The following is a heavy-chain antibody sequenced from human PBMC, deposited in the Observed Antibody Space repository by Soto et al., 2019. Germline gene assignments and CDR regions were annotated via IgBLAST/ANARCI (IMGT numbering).Heavy chain of an antibody. CDR1: GGTFSTFA. D-gene: IGHD5-18*01. V-gene: IGHV1-69*02. Sequence: QVQLVQSEAEVKKPGSSVKVSCKASGGTFSTFAISWVRQAPGQGLEWMGRIIPVLDIPNYAQKFLGRVKITADKSANTAYMELSGLRSDDTAVYYCATSVELDTSDYWGQGTLVTVSS. CDR3: ATSVELDTSDY. J-gene: IGHJ4*02. CDR2: IIPVLDIP.